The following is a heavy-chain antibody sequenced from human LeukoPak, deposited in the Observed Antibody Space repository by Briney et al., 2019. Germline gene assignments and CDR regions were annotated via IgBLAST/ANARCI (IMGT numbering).Heavy chain of an antibody. CDR3: ANPSSSSGPDAFDI. CDR2: IGSSAGTT. Sequence: GGSLRLSCAASGFTFSSYAMAWVRQAPGKGLEWVSTIGSSAGTTLYADSVKGRFTISRDNSKNTLYLQMNSLRAEDTAVYYCANPSSSSGPDAFDIWGQGTMVTVSS. J-gene: IGHJ3*02. CDR1: GFTFSSYA. V-gene: IGHV3-23*01. D-gene: IGHD3-22*01.